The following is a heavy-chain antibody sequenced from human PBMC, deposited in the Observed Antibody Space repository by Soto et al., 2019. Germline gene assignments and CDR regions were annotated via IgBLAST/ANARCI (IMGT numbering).Heavy chain of an antibody. D-gene: IGHD3-16*01. J-gene: IGHJ4*02. V-gene: IGHV4-31*03. CDR3: ARGVLH. CDR1: GGSISSGGYY. Sequence: QVQLQESGPGLVKPSQTLSLTCTVPGGSISSGGYYWSWIRQHPGKGLEWIGSIYYSGSTYYNPSITSRVSLSVDTSKNQCSLKLSSVTAADTAVYYCARGVLHWGQGTLVTVSS. CDR2: IYYSGST.